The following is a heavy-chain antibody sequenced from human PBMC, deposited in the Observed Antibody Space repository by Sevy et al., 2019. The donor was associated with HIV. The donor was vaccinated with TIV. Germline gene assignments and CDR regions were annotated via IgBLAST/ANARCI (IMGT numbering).Heavy chain of an antibody. CDR3: ARVSYYYVPGVYLDF. CDR1: GFNFNNYE. D-gene: IGHD3-10*02. V-gene: IGHV3-48*03. CDR2: ITTRGGTI. Sequence: GGSLRLSCVAPGFNFNNYEMNWVRQAPGKGLEWVSYITTRGGTIYYADSVKGRFTISRDNAKNSLYLQMNSLRAEDTAVYYCARVSYYYVPGVYLDFWGQGTLVTVSS. J-gene: IGHJ4*02.